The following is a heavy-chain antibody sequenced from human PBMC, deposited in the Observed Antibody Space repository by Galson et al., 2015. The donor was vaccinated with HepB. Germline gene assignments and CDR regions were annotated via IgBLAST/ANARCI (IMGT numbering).Heavy chain of an antibody. Sequence: SLRLSCAASGFTFSSYGMHWVRQAPGKGLEWVAVIWYDGSNKYYADSVKGRFTISRDHSKNTLYVQMNSLRAEDTAVYYCARGPRGGWYALGAGPTDYWGQGPLVTASS. CDR3: ARGPRGGWYALGAGPTDY. CDR1: GFTFSSYG. J-gene: IGHJ4*02. D-gene: IGHD6-19*01. V-gene: IGHV3-33*08. CDR2: IWYDGSNK.